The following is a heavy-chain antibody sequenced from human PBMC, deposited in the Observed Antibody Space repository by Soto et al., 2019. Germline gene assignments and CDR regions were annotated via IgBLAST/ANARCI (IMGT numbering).Heavy chain of an antibody. CDR1: GFTFSSYV. CDR2: IPGRRGSK. CDR3: ARDWEVAAAPNWFDP. V-gene: IGHV3-23*01. D-gene: IGHD6-13*01. Sequence: PRGPLRLSCAASGFTFSSYVMSLVLHAPRKALEWISSIPGRRGSKYYADSGKGRFTISRDNSKNTLYLQINIRRAEETAVYYCARDWEVAAAPNWFDPWGEGTLVTVSS. J-gene: IGHJ5*02.